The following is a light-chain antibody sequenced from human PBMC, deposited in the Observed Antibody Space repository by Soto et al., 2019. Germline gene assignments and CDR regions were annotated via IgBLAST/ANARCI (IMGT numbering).Light chain of an antibody. CDR3: SSYINNSVTGV. V-gene: IGLV2-14*03. J-gene: IGLJ3*02. CDR2: DVD. CDR1: STDVGASNY. Sequence: QSALTQPASVSGSPGQSITISCTGTSTDVGASNYVAWYQQHPGKAPKLMIYDVDNRPPGVSHRFSGSKSDNTVSLTISGLLAEDEADYFCSSYINNSVTGVFGGRTKVTVL.